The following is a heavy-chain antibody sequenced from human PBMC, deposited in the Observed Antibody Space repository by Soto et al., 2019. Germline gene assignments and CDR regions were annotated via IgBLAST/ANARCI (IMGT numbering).Heavy chain of an antibody. CDR1: GDSISSSRYY. J-gene: IGHJ4*02. Sequence: QLQLQESGPGLVKPSETLSLTCTVSGDSISSSRYYWGWVRQPPGKGLEWIGSIFYSGSTYYNPSLKSRVYISLDTCKNQFTLKLSSVTAADTAMYYCARHRPPYTSRAPNFDYWGQGTLVTVSS. V-gene: IGHV4-39*01. CDR2: IFYSGST. D-gene: IGHD2-2*02. CDR3: ARHRPPYTSRAPNFDY.